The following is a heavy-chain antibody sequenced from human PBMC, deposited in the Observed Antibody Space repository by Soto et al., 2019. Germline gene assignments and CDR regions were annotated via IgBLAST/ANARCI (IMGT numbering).Heavy chain of an antibody. CDR1: GFTFSRYG. CDR2: ISDSGGST. D-gene: IGHD2-2*01. V-gene: IGHV3-23*01. J-gene: IGHJ4*02. CDR3: AKSRGGSTSRTADF. Sequence: EVQLLESGGDLVQPGGSLRLSCAASGFTFSRYGMSWVRQAPGKGPEWGSSISDSGGSTYYADSVKGRFTVASDNSKNTLFLQMNSLRDEDTAVYYCAKSRGGSTSRTADFWGQGTLVTVSS.